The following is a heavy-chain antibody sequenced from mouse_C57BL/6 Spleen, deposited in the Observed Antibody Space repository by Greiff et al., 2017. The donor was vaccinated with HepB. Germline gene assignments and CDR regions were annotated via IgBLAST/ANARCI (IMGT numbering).Heavy chain of an antibody. CDR1: GYAFSSSW. V-gene: IGHV1-82*01. CDR2: IYPGDGDT. Sequence: VKLMESGPELVKPGASVKISCKASGYAFSSSWMNWVKQRPGKGLEWIGRIYPGDGDTNYNGKFKGKATLTADKSSSTAYMQLSSLTSEDSAVYFCARWRDYFDYWGQGTTLTVSS. CDR3: ARWRDYFDY. J-gene: IGHJ2*01.